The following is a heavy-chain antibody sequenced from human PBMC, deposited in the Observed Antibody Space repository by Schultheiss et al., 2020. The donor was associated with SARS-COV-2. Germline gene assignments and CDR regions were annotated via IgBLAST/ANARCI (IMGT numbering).Heavy chain of an antibody. J-gene: IGHJ4*02. CDR2: INPNSGGT. CDR1: GYTFTGYY. CDR3: ARGENLYSSSSRWD. V-gene: IGHV1-2*02. Sequence: ASVKVSCKASGYTFTGYYMHWVRQAPGQGLEWMGWINPNSGGTNYAQKFQGRVTMTRNTSISTAYMELSSLRSEDTAVYYCARGENLYSSSSRWDWGQGTLVTVSS. D-gene: IGHD6-6*01.